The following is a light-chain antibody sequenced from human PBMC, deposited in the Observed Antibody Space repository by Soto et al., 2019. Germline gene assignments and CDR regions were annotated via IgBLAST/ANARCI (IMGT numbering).Light chain of an antibody. CDR2: GAS. Sequence: EIVLTQSPGTLSLSPGERATLSFRASQSVSSSYLAWYQQKPGQAPRLLIYGASSRATGIPDRFSGSGSGTVFTLTISRLEPDDCAVYYCQQYGSSPITFGQGTRLEIK. CDR3: QQYGSSPIT. CDR1: QSVSSSY. V-gene: IGKV3-20*01. J-gene: IGKJ5*01.